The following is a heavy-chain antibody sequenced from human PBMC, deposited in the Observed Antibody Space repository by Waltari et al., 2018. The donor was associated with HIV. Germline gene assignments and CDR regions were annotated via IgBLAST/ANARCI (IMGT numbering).Heavy chain of an antibody. CDR3: AREALYDSSGYYFDY. D-gene: IGHD3-22*01. Sequence: EVQLVESGGGLVQPGGSLRLSCAASGFTFNNYWMTWVRQATGKGLEWVANIKQDESEKYYVDSVKGRFTISRDNAKNSLFLQMNSLRAEDTAVYYCAREALYDSSGYYFDYWGQGTLVTVSS. CDR1: GFTFNNYW. V-gene: IGHV3-7*01. J-gene: IGHJ4*02. CDR2: IKQDESEK.